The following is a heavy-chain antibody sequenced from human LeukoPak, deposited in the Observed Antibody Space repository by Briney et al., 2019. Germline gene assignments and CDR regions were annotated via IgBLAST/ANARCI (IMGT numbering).Heavy chain of an antibody. V-gene: IGHV3-11*01. CDR1: GFTFSDYY. CDR2: ISSSGSTI. Sequence: GGSLRLSCAASGFTFSDYYMSWIRQAPGKGLERVSYISSSGSTIYYADSVKGRFTISRDNAKNSLYLQMNSLRAEDTAVYYCAREGPRDYYYGMDVWGQGTTVTVSS. CDR3: AREGPRDYYYGMDV. J-gene: IGHJ6*02.